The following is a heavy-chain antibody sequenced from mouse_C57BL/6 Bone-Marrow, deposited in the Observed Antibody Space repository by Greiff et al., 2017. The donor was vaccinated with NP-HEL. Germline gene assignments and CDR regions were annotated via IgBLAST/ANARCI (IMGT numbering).Heavy chain of an antibody. CDR3: ARSATTVVDPHFDY. CDR2: IYPGSGST. Sequence: QVQLKQPGAELVKPGASVKMSCKASGYTFTSYWITWVKQRPGQGLEWIGDIYPGSGSTNYNEKFKSKATLTVDTSSSTAYMQLSSLTSEDSAVYYCARSATTVVDPHFDYWGQGTTLTVSS. CDR1: GYTFTSYW. D-gene: IGHD1-1*01. V-gene: IGHV1-55*01. J-gene: IGHJ2*01.